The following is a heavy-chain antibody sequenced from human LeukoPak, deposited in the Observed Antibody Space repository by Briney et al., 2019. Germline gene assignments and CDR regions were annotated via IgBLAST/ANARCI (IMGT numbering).Heavy chain of an antibody. Sequence: SVKVSCKASGGTFSSYAISWVRQAPGQGLEWMGGIIPIFGTANYAQKFQGRVTITADKSTSTAYMELSSLRSEDMAVYYCARVSVISGWAFDYWGQGTLVTVSS. CDR3: ARVSVISGWAFDY. CDR2: IIPIFGTA. V-gene: IGHV1-69*06. D-gene: IGHD6-19*01. J-gene: IGHJ4*02. CDR1: GGTFSSYA.